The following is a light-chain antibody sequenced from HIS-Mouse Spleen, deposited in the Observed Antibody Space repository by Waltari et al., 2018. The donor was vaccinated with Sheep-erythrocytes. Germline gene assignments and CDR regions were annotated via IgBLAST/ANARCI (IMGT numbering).Light chain of an antibody. CDR2: AAS. J-gene: IGKJ1*01. V-gene: IGKV1-39*01. CDR3: QQSYSTPRT. CDR1: QSISSY. Sequence: QMTQSPSSLSASVGDRVTITCRASQSISSYLNWYQQKPGKAPKLLIYAASSLQSGVPSRFSGSGSGTDFTLTISSLQPEDFATYYCQQSYSTPRTFGQGTKVEIK.